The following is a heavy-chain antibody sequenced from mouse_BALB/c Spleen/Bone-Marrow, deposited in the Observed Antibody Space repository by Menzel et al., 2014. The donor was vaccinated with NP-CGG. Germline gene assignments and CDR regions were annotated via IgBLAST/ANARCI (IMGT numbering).Heavy chain of an antibody. Sequence: VQLQQSGAELVKPGAPVKLPCNASGYTFTSYWMNWVKQRPGRGLEWIGRIDPSDSETHYNQKFKDKATLTVDKSSSTAYIQLSSLTSEDSAVYYCARALGDGYYYAMDYWGQGTSVTVSS. J-gene: IGHJ4*01. CDR2: IDPSDSET. CDR1: GYTFTSYW. D-gene: IGHD2-3*01. CDR3: ARALGDGYYYAMDY. V-gene: IGHV1-69*02.